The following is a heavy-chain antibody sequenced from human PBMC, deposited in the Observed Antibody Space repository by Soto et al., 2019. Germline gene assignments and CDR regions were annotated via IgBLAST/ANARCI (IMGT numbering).Heavy chain of an antibody. D-gene: IGHD2-15*01. Sequence: ASVKVSCKASGGSLSTNPISWVRQAPGQGLEWMGGTGSGTGPGNHAQKFQGRLTVTADKSTSTVYMELTNLSSEDTAVYYCARRDSGGFYRFFDSWGQGALVTVSS. V-gene: IGHV1-69*06. CDR2: TGSGTGPG. CDR1: GGSLSTNP. J-gene: IGHJ4*02. CDR3: ARRDSGGFYRFFDS.